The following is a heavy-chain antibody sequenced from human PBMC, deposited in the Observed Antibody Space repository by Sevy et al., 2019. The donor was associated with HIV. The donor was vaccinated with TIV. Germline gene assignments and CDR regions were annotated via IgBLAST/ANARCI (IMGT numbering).Heavy chain of an antibody. Sequence: GGSLRLSCAASGFTFSSYSMNWVRQAPGKGLEWVSSISSSNSYIYYADSVKGRFTISRDNAKNSLYLQMNSLRAEDTAVYYCARVEAVVLAAIPDWFDPWGQGTLVTVSS. J-gene: IGHJ5*02. V-gene: IGHV3-21*01. CDR2: ISSSNSYI. CDR3: ARVEAVVLAAIPDWFDP. CDR1: GFTFSSYS. D-gene: IGHD2-2*01.